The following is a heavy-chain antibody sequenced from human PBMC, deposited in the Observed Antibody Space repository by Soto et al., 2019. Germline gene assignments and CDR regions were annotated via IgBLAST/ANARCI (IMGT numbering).Heavy chain of an antibody. D-gene: IGHD4-17*01. J-gene: IGHJ4*02. V-gene: IGHV4-39*01. CDR2: IYYSGST. Sequence: PSETLSLTRTVSGGSISSSSYYWGWIRQPPGKGLEWIGSIYYSGSTYYNPSLKSRVTISVDTSKNQFSLKLSSVTAADTAVYYCARHPFMTTVVTDWGQGTLVTVSS. CDR3: ARHPFMTTVVTD. CDR1: GGSISSSSYY.